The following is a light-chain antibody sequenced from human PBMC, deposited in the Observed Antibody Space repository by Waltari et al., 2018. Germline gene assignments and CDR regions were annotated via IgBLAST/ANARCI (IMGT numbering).Light chain of an antibody. Sequence: QTVVTQEPSLSVSPGGTGTITCSLKSCSISSTSHPTWYQQTPGQAPRTLVFKTTSRSSGVPDRFSGSVLGNKAALTITGAQADDESDYYCLLYMGSGIWVFGGGTKLTVL. CDR2: KTT. CDR3: LLYMGSGIWV. CDR1: SCSISSTSH. J-gene: IGLJ3*02. V-gene: IGLV8-61*01.